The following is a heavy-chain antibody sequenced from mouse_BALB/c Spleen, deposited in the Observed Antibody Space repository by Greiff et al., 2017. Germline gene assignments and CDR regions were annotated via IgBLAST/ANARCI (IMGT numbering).Heavy chain of an antibody. CDR3: ARDYCGSGAY. CDR1: GYTFSSYW. D-gene: IGHD1-1*01. CDR2: ILPGSGST. J-gene: IGHJ3*01. V-gene: IGHV1-9*01. Sequence: QVQLQQSGAELMKPGASVKISCKATGYTFSSYWIEWVKQRPGHGLEWIGEILPGSGSTNYNEKFKGKATFTADTSSNTAYMQLSSLTSEDSAVYYCARDYCGSGAYWGQGTLVTVSA.